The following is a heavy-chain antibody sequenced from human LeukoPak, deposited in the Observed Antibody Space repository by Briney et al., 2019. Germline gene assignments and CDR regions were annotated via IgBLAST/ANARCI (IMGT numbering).Heavy chain of an antibody. Sequence: ASVKVSCKASGYTFTSYGFSWVRQAPGQGLEWMGWISTYNGNTNYAQKLQGRVTMTTDTSTTTGYMELRSLRSDDTAVYYCARDIAATGAFEYWGQGTLVTVSS. CDR3: ARDIAATGAFEY. J-gene: IGHJ4*02. D-gene: IGHD6-13*01. CDR1: GYTFTSYG. CDR2: ISTYNGNT. V-gene: IGHV1-18*01.